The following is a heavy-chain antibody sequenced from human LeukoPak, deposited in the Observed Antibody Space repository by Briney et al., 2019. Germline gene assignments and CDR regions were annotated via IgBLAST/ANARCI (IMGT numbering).Heavy chain of an antibody. CDR3: ARGNYGERSYSWFDP. CDR2: INPNSGGT. J-gene: IGHJ5*02. CDR1: GYTFTSYY. Sequence: GASVKISCKASGYTFTSYYMHWVRQAPGQGLEWMGWINPNSGGTNYAQKFQGRVTMTRDTSISTAYMELSRLRSDDTAVYYCARGNYGERSYSWFDPWGQGTLVTVSS. D-gene: IGHD4-17*01. V-gene: IGHV1-2*02.